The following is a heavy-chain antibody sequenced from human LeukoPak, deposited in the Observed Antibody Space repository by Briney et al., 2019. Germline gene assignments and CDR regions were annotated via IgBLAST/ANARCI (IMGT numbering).Heavy chain of an antibody. V-gene: IGHV3-7*01. CDR2: IQQDGSDK. J-gene: IGHJ4*02. CDR3: ARDLYRIVVVPHYFDY. D-gene: IGHD3-22*01. CDR1: GFTFSSSW. Sequence: GGSLRLSCAASGFTFSSSWMSWVRQAPGKGLEWVANIQQDGSDKYYVDSVKGRFTISRDNAKNSLYLQMNSLRAEDTAVYYCARDLYRIVVVPHYFDYWGQGTLVTVSS.